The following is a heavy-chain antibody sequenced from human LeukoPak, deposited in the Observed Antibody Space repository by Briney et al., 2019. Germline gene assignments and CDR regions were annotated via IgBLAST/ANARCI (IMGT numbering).Heavy chain of an antibody. CDR2: ISYDGSNK. Sequence: GGSLRLSCAASGFTFSSYAMHWVRQAPGKGLEWVAVISYDGSNKYYADSVKGRFTISRDNSKNTLYLQMNSLRAEDTAVYYCVLDYSRSHDYWGQGTLVTVSS. CDR1: GFTFSSYA. CDR3: VLDYSRSHDY. V-gene: IGHV3-30-3*01. J-gene: IGHJ4*02. D-gene: IGHD4-11*01.